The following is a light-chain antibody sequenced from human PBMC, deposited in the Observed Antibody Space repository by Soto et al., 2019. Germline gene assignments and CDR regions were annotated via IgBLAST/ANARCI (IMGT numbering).Light chain of an antibody. V-gene: IGLV1-44*01. CDR1: SSNIESNT. CDR3: ATWDDSLNGWV. CDR2: SNN. J-gene: IGLJ2*01. Sequence: QSVLTQPLSASGTPGQRVTIACSGGSSNIESNTVNWYQQVPGTAPKLLVYSNNQRPSGVPDRFSGSQAGTSASLAISGLQSEDEADYYCATWDDSLNGWVIGGGTKLTVL.